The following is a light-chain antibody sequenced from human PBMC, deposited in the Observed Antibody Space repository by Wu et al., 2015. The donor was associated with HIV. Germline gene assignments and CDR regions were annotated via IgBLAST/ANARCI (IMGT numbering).Light chain of an antibody. Sequence: ETVLTQSPATLSLSPGERATLSCRASQTVNSNLAWYQQKPGQAPRLLMYDASSRATGIPARFSGSGSGTDFALSISSLESEDFAVYYCQQFGDWPLTFGQGTRLEIK. J-gene: IGKJ5*01. V-gene: IGKV3-11*01. CDR3: QQFGDWPLT. CDR1: QTVNSN. CDR2: DAS.